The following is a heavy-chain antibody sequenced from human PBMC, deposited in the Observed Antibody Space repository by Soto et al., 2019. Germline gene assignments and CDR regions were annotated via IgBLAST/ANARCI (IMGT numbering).Heavy chain of an antibody. D-gene: IGHD1-1*01. J-gene: IGHJ2*01. V-gene: IGHV3-48*03. CDR2: ISSSGGSI. CDR1: GFTFSSYE. CDR3: ARVRTPITAFTRGWYFDL. Sequence: GGSLRLSCAGSGFTFSSYEMNWVRQAPGKGLDWVSYISSSGGSIYYADSVKGRFTISRDNAKNSLYLQMNSLRAEDTAVYYCARVRTPITAFTRGWYFDLWGRGALVTVSS.